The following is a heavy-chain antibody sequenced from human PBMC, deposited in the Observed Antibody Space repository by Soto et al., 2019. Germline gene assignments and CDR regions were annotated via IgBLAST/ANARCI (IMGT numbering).Heavy chain of an antibody. CDR1: GGSISSGDYY. J-gene: IGHJ3*01. CDR2: IYYSGST. CDR3: ARARYYGSGSPV. V-gene: IGHV4-30-4*02. D-gene: IGHD3-10*01. Sequence: SETLSLTCTVSGGSISSGDYYWSWIRQPPGKGLEWIGYIYYSGSTYYNPSLKSRVTISVDTSKNQFSLKLSSVTAADTAVYYCARARYYGSGSPVWGQGTMVTVSS.